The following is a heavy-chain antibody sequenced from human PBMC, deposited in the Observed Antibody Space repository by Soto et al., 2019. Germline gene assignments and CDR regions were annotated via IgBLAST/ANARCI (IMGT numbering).Heavy chain of an antibody. CDR2: IIPVFGTP. J-gene: IGHJ4*02. D-gene: IGHD3-16*01. CDR3: ARGDSPYVWFNEF. Sequence: QAQLVQSGAEVKKPGSSVKVSCKDSGGLFSSYAISWVRQAPGQGLEWMGGIIPVFGTPYYAQKFQGRVTITADEPTNTAYLELSSLRSDDTAMYYCARGDSPYVWFNEFWGQGCLVTVSS. V-gene: IGHV1-69*01. CDR1: GGLFSSYA.